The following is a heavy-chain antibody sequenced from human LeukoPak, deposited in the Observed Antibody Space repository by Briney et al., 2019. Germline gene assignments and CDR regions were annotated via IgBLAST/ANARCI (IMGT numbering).Heavy chain of an antibody. J-gene: IGHJ2*01. CDR3: ARPRAMTTGVGRYFDL. V-gene: IGHV3-23*01. D-gene: IGHD1-1*01. CDR2: INGGGENT. Sequence: GGSLGLSCGASGFTFTSYAMSWIRQAPGKGLEWVSAINGGGENTYYGDSVKGRFTISRDNSKNTLYLQMNSLRAEDTATYYCARPRAMTTGVGRYFDLWGRGTLVTVSS. CDR1: GFTFTSYA.